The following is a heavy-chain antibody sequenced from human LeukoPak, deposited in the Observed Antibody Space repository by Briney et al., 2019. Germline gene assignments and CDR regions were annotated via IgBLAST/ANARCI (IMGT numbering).Heavy chain of an antibody. CDR3: ARRSGSSLMGAFDI. J-gene: IGHJ3*02. V-gene: IGHV1-69*13. CDR2: IIPIFGTA. CDR1: GGTFSSYA. D-gene: IGHD1-1*01. Sequence: SVKVSCKASGGTFSSYAISWVRQAPGQGLEWMGGIIPIFGTANYAQKFQGRVTITADESTSTAYMKLSSLRSEDTAVYYCARRSGSSLMGAFDIWGQGTMVTVSS.